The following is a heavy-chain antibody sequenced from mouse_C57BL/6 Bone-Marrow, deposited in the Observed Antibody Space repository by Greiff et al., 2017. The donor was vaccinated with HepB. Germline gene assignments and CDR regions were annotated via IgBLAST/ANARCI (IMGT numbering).Heavy chain of an antibody. CDR1: GYTFTSYW. J-gene: IGHJ4*01. CDR2: IYPGSGST. CDR3: AREGVITTVPRMDY. D-gene: IGHD1-1*01. Sequence: QVQLQQPGAELVKPGASVKMSCKASGYTFTSYWITWVKQRPGQGLEWIGDIYPGSGSTNYNEKFKSKATLTVDTSSSTAYMQLSSLTSEDSAVYYGAREGVITTVPRMDYWGQGTSVTVSS. V-gene: IGHV1-55*01.